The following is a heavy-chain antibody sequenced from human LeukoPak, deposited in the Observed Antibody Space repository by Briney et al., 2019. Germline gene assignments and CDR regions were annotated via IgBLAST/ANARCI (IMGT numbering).Heavy chain of an antibody. CDR1: GFTFSSYG. J-gene: IGHJ4*02. Sequence: GGSLRLSCAASGFTFSSYGMHWVRQAPGKGLEWVAFIRYDGSNKYYADSVKGRFTISRDNSKNTLYLQMNSLRAEDTAVYYCAKVTKAGYSYGLGFDYWGQGTLVTVSS. CDR3: AKVTKAGYSYGLGFDY. D-gene: IGHD5-18*01. CDR2: IRYDGSNK. V-gene: IGHV3-30*02.